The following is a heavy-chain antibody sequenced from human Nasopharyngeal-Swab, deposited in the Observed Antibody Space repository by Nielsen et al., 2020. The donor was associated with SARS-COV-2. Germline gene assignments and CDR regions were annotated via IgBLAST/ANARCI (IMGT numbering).Heavy chain of an antibody. Sequence: SETLSLTCTVSGDSISNYYWSWIRQPPGKGLEWLGYIYYSGDTNYNPSFKSRVAISIDTSKNQFSLELSSVTAADTAIYYCARRYNSGWYGWFDPWGQGTLVTVSS. V-gene: IGHV4-59*08. CDR1: GDSISNYY. CDR2: IYYSGDT. D-gene: IGHD6-19*01. CDR3: ARRYNSGWYGWFDP. J-gene: IGHJ5*02.